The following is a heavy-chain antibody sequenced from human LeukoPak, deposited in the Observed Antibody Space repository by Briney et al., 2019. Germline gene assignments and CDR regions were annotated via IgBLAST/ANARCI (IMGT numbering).Heavy chain of an antibody. CDR2: IYHSGST. D-gene: IGHD6-13*01. CDR1: GGSISSGGYY. V-gene: IGHV4-30-2*01. Sequence: PSQTLSLTCTVSGGSISSGGYYWSWIRQPPGKGLEWIGYIYHSGSTYYNPSLKSRVTISVDKSKNQFSLKLSSVTAADTAVYYCARGPDLAAAGFFDYWGQGTLVTVSS. CDR3: ARGPDLAAAGFFDY. J-gene: IGHJ4*02.